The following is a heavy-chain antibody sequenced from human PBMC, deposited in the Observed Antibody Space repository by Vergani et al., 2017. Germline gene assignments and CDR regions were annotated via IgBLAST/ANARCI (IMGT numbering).Heavy chain of an antibody. J-gene: IGHJ4*02. CDR1: GASISSNSYY. D-gene: IGHD3-16*01. V-gene: IGHV4-39*01. CDR3: TRNDRKPYTATMGWYPY. Sequence: QLQLQESGPGLVEPSETLSLTCTVSGASISSNSYYWGWVRQSPGNGLEWVGSIRYSGPTYYNLPLQSRTTISLDTSKNQFSLKLSSVTAAATALYFCTRNDRKPYTATMGWYPYWGQRILVTVSS. CDR2: IRYSGPT.